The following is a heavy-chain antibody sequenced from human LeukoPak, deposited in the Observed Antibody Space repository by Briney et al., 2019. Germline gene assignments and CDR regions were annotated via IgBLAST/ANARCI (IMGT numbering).Heavy chain of an antibody. J-gene: IGHJ4*02. CDR1: GGSISSSNW. CDR2: IYHSGST. Sequence: SETLSLTCAVSGGSISSSNWWNWVRQPPGKGLEWIGEIYHSGSTNYNPSLKSRVTISVDKSKNQFSLKLSSVTAADTAVYYCARTTPYCSSTSCYLDYWGQGTLVTVSS. D-gene: IGHD2-2*01. V-gene: IGHV4-4*02. CDR3: ARTTPYCSSTSCYLDY.